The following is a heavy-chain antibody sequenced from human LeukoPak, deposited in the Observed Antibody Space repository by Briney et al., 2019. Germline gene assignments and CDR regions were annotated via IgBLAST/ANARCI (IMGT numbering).Heavy chain of an antibody. Sequence: GGSLRLTCTAPAFTFSSYWMHWVRQAPGKGLVWVSHINSGGSSTSYADSVKGRFTISRDNSKNTLYLQMNSLRAEDTAIYYCARDIQLSTWGLGTMVTVSS. J-gene: IGHJ3*01. V-gene: IGHV3-74*01. D-gene: IGHD5-24*01. CDR2: INSGGSST. CDR1: AFTFSSYW. CDR3: ARDIQLST.